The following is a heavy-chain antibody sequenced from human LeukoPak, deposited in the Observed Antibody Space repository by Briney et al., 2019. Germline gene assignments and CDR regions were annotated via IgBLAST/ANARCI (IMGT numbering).Heavy chain of an antibody. CDR1: GGSINNYY. V-gene: IGHV4-4*07. Sequence: PSETLSLTCTVSGGSINNYYGSWIRQPAGKGLEWIGRIYTRGSTNYNPSLKSRVTMSVDTSKNQFSLKLSSVTAADTAVYYCARGRYCSADICSGGDAFDIWGQGTMVSDSS. CDR2: IYTRGST. CDR3: ARGRYCSADICSGGDAFDI. D-gene: IGHD2-15*01. J-gene: IGHJ3*02.